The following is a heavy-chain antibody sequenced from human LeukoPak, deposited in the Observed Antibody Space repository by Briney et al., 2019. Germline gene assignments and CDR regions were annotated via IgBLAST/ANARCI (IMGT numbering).Heavy chain of an antibody. V-gene: IGHV1-18*01. Sequence: ASVKVSRKASGYTFISYDINWVRQAPGQGLEWMGWISAYNGNTNYAQKLQGRVTMTTDTSTSTAYMELRSLRSDDTAVYYCARGGAAAGDFDYWGQGTLVTVSS. CDR2: ISAYNGNT. CDR1: GYTFISYD. J-gene: IGHJ4*02. CDR3: ARGGAAAGDFDY. D-gene: IGHD6-13*01.